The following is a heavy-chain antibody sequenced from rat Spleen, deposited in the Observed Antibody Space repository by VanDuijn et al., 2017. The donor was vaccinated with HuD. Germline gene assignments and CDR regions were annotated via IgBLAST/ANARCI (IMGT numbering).Heavy chain of an antibody. CDR3: TIHPRY. CDR2: IWTGGNT. D-gene: IGHD3-1*01. CDR1: GFSLTSCN. V-gene: IGHV2-30*01. J-gene: IGHJ2*01. Sequence: QVQLKESGPGLVQPSQTLSLTCTVSGFSLTSCNVHWVRQPTGKGLEWMGVIWTGGNTDYNSALKSRLSISRDTSKSQVFLKMNSLQTDDTGTYYCTIHPRYWGQGVMVTVSS.